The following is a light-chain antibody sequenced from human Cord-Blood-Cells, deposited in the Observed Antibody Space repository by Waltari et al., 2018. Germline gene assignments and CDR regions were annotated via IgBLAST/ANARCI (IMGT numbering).Light chain of an antibody. J-gene: IGLJ3*02. CDR2: EVS. Sequence: QSALTQPRSVSGSPGQSVTISCTGTSSDVGGYNYVPWYQQPPGKPPNLMIYEVSKRPSGVPDRFSGSKSGNTASLTISGLQAEDEADYYCCSYAGSYTWVFGGGTKLTVL. CDR3: CSYAGSYTWV. CDR1: SSDVGGYNY. V-gene: IGLV2-11*01.